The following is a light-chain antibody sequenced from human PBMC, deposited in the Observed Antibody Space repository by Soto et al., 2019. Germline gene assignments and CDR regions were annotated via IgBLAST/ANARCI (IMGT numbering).Light chain of an antibody. CDR3: AAWDDTLKRYV. Sequence: QSVLTQPPSASETPGQTVSISCSGSNSNIASNTVNWYQHLPGTAPKLLIYYNNQRPSGVPDRFSSSKSGTSASLAISGLQSEDESDYYCAAWDDTLKRYVFGTGTKVTVL. J-gene: IGLJ1*01. CDR1: NSNIASNT. V-gene: IGLV1-44*01. CDR2: YNN.